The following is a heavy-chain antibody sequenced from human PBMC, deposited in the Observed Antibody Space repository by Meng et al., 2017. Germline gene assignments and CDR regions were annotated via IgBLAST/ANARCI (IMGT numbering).Heavy chain of an antibody. J-gene: IGHJ5*02. CDR2: IYYSGST. CDR3: ASADYGDYLPTHH. Sequence: SETLSLTCTVSGGSVSSASYYWSWIRQPPGKGLEWIGYIYYSGSTNYNPSLKSRVTISVDTSKNQFSLKLSSVTAADTAVYYCASADYGDYLPTHHWGQGTLVTVSS. CDR1: GGSVSSASYY. D-gene: IGHD4-17*01. V-gene: IGHV4-61*01.